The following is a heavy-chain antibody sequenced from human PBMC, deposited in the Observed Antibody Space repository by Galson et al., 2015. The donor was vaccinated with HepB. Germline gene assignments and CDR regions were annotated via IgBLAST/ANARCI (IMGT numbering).Heavy chain of an antibody. V-gene: IGHV6-1*01. CDR1: GDSVSSSSAT. D-gene: IGHD1-1*01. CDR2: TYYRSRWSN. Sequence: CAISGDSVSSSSATWVWIRQPPSRGLEWLGRTYYRSRWSNDYAPSVKSRITINPDTSKNQFSLQLNSVTPEDTAVYYCARENTNFLAAFDIWGQGTVVTVSS. J-gene: IGHJ3*02. CDR3: ARENTNFLAAFDI.